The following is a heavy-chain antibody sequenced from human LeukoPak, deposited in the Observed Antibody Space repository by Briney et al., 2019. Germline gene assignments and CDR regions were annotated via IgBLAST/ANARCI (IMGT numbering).Heavy chain of an antibody. D-gene: IGHD6-19*01. CDR2: IKQDGSEK. J-gene: IGHJ4*02. Sequence: PGGSLRLSCAASGFTSSSYWMRWVRQAPGKGLEWVANIKQDGSEKYYVDSVKGRFTISRDNAKNSLYLQMNSLRAEDTAVYYCARDRGSSGWYEFASWGQGTLVTVSS. CDR1: GFTSSSYW. CDR3: ARDRGSSGWYEFAS. V-gene: IGHV3-7*01.